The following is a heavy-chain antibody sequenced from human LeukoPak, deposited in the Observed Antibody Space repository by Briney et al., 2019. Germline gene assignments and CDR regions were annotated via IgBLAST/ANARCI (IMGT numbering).Heavy chain of an antibody. CDR2: ILHNSATI. D-gene: IGHD3-10*01. J-gene: IGHJ5*01. CDR3: ARTYYYGSGSYPDS. V-gene: IGHV3-48*04. Sequence: GGSLRLSCAASGFTFSSFSMNWVRQAPGKGLEWLSYILHNSATIYYANSVKGRFTISRDNAKNSLYLQMNSLRAEDTAVYYCARTYYYGSGSYPDSWGQGTLVTVSS. CDR1: GFTFSSFS.